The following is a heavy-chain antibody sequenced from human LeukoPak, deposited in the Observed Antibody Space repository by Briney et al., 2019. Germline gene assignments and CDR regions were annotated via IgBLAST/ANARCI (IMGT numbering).Heavy chain of an antibody. J-gene: IGHJ6*02. V-gene: IGHV1-69*13. CDR3: ARKYYYDSSGYLRPDYYYYYGMDV. Sequence: ASVKVSCKASGGTFSSYAISWVRQAPGQGLEWMGGIIPIFGTASYAQKFQGRVTITADESTSTAYMELSSLRSEDTAVYYCARKYYYDSSGYLRPDYYYYYGMDVWGQGTTVTVFS. CDR2: IIPIFGTA. CDR1: GGTFSSYA. D-gene: IGHD3-22*01.